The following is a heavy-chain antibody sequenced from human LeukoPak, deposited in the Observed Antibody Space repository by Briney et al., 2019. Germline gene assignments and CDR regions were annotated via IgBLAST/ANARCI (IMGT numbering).Heavy chain of an antibody. J-gene: IGHJ6*02. CDR3: ARDLPHYYGSGSYYYYYYYGMDV. Sequence: SETLSLTCTVSGGSISSSSYYWGWIRQPPGKGLEWIGSIYYSGSTYYNPSLKSRVTISVDTSKNQFSLKLSSVTAADTAVYYCARDLPHYYGSGSYYYYYYYGMDVWGQGTTVTVSS. CDR1: GGSISSSSYY. V-gene: IGHV4-39*07. D-gene: IGHD3-10*01. CDR2: IYYSGST.